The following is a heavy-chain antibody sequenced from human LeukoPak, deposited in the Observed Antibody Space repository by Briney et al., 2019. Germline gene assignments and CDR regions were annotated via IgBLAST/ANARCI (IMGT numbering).Heavy chain of an antibody. CDR3: ARGLRYFAARGGSSSFDY. CDR2: INHSGST. CDR1: GGSFSGYY. V-gene: IGHV4-34*01. J-gene: IGHJ4*02. Sequence: SETLSLTCAVYGGSFSGYYWSWLRQPPGKGLEWIGEINHSGSTNYNPSLKSRVTISVDTSKNQFSLKLSSVTAADTAVYYCARGLRYFAARGGSSSFDYWGQGTLVTVSS. D-gene: IGHD3-9*01.